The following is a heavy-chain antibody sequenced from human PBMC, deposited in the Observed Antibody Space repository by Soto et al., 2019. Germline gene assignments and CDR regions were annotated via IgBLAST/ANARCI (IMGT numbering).Heavy chain of an antibody. J-gene: IGHJ4*02. CDR3: AREGSYSAYNFAHGIQLWSFDF. V-gene: IGHV4-4*07. CDR1: GGSINTFY. D-gene: IGHD5-12*01. CDR2: IFSSGST. Sequence: SETLSLTCTVSGGSINTFYWSWVRQPAGKGLEWIGRIFSSGSTSFNPSLESRVAMSVGTSKNHFSLNLSSVTAADMAVYYCAREGSYSAYNFAHGIQLWSFDFWGQGALVTVSS.